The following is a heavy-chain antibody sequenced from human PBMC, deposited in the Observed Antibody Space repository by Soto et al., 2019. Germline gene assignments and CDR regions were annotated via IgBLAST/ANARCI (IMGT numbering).Heavy chain of an antibody. CDR1: GYSFTSYW. J-gene: IGHJ5*02. Sequence: GESLKISCKGSGYSFTSYWISWVRQMPGKGLEWMGRIDPSDSYTNYSPSFQGHVTISADKSIGTAYLQWSSLKASDTAMYYCARQPELLLWFGEPWFDPWGQGTLVTVSS. V-gene: IGHV5-10-1*01. CDR2: IDPSDSYT. D-gene: IGHD3-10*01. CDR3: ARQPELLLWFGEPWFDP.